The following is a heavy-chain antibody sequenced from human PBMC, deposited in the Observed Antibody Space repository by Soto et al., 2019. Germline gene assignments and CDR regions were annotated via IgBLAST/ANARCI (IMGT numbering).Heavy chain of an antibody. J-gene: IGHJ4*02. V-gene: IGHV3-48*03. CDR3: VRDAGFDYSDSTFDH. CDR2: INPSGDGM. CDR1: GFSFSSYE. D-gene: IGHD1-26*01. Sequence: PGGSLRLSCAASGFSFSSYEMNWVRQAPGKGLEWVSYINPSGDGMHYSGSVKGRFTVFRDNVRNSLHLQMNSLRVEATAFYYCVRDAGFDYSDSTFDHWGQGTLVTVSS.